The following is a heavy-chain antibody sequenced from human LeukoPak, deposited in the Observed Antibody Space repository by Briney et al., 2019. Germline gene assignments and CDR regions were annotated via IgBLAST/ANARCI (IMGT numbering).Heavy chain of an antibody. J-gene: IGHJ4*02. D-gene: IGHD3-22*01. CDR3: ARAVGYYFDNSGPSKTFDY. V-gene: IGHV4-39*07. CDR1: GGSIRSSSHY. CDR2: IYHSGTT. Sequence: SETLSLTCTVSGGSIRSSSHYWGWIRQPPGEGLEWIGIIYHSGTTYYNASLKSRVTISVDTPKNQFSLKLSSVTAADTAVYYCARAVGYYFDNSGPSKTFDYWGQGTLVTVSS.